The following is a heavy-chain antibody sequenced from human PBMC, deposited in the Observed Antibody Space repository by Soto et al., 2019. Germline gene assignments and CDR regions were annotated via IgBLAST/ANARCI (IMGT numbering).Heavy chain of an antibody. V-gene: IGHV3-9*01. CDR3: AKDRSSGSPYYGMDF. J-gene: IGHJ6*02. CDR2: FKWNSGDV. Sequence: SSGDYYWSWIRQPPGKGLEWVSGFKWNSGDVGYADSVKGRFTISRDNARNSLYLQMNSLRPEDTAVYYCAKDRSSGSPYYGMDFWGQGTMVTVSS. CDR1: SSGDYY. D-gene: IGHD3-10*01.